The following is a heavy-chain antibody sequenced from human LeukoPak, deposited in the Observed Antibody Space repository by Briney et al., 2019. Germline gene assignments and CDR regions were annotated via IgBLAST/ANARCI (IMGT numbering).Heavy chain of an antibody. Sequence: GGSLRLSCAASGFTFSDYYMSWIRQAPGKGLEWVSYISSSGSTIYYADTVKGRFTISRDNAKNSLYLQMNSLRAEDTAVYYCARGTYYYDSSGLIAYWGQGTLVTVSS. CDR1: GFTFSDYY. V-gene: IGHV3-11*01. CDR3: ARGTYYYDSSGLIAY. J-gene: IGHJ4*02. D-gene: IGHD3-22*01. CDR2: ISSSGSTI.